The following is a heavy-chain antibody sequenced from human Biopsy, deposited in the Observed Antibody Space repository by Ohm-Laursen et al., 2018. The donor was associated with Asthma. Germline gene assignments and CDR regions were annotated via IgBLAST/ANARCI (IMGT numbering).Heavy chain of an antibody. D-gene: IGHD3-22*01. J-gene: IGHJ4*02. CDR1: GFAVSRDH. V-gene: IGHV3-53*01. Sequence: SLRLSCAASGFAVSRDHMFWVRQAPGKGLEWVSVIYSGGTSHTADSVRGRFTISRDYSKNTLSLQMNSLRAEDTAVYYCARGDSSNWSHYYFDYWGQGTLVTVSS. CDR3: ARGDSSNWSHYYFDY. CDR2: IYSGGTS.